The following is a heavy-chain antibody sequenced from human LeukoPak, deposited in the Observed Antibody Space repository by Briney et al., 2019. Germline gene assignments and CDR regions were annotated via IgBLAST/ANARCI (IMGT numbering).Heavy chain of an antibody. V-gene: IGHV3-21*04. Sequence: PGGSLRLSCAASGFTFSSYSMNWVRQAPGKGLEWVSSISSSSSYIYYADSVKGRFTISRDNAKNSLYLQMNSLRAEDTAVYYCARVALYDSSGYYCDYWGQGTLVTVSS. J-gene: IGHJ4*02. D-gene: IGHD3-22*01. CDR3: ARVALYDSSGYYCDY. CDR2: ISSSSSYI. CDR1: GFTFSSYS.